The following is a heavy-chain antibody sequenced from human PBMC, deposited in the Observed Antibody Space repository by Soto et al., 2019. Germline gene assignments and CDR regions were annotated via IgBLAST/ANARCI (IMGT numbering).Heavy chain of an antibody. V-gene: IGHV1-18*01. D-gene: IGHD3-22*01. J-gene: IGHJ4*02. Sequence: GASVKVSCKASGYTFTSYGISWVRQAPGQGPEWMGWISAYNGNTKYAQKLQGRVTMTTDTSTSTAYMELRSLRSDDTAVYYCARDLTQGVVDHWGQGTLVTVSS. CDR1: GYTFTSYG. CDR2: ISAYNGNT. CDR3: ARDLTQGVVDH.